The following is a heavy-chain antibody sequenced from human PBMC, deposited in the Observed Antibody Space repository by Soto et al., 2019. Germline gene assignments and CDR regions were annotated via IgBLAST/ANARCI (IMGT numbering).Heavy chain of an antibody. CDR2: IYYSGST. J-gene: IGHJ5*02. V-gene: IGHV4-31*02. CDR1: GGSISSGGYY. CDR3: ARARAYYSNTSGPPTPGWFDP. Sequence: SETLSXTCTVSGGSISSGGYYWSWIRQHPGKGLEWIGYIYYSGSTYYNSSLKSRVTISVDTSKNQFSLKLSSVTAADTAVFYCARARAYYSNTSGPPTPGWFDPWGQGILVTVSS. D-gene: IGHD3-22*01.